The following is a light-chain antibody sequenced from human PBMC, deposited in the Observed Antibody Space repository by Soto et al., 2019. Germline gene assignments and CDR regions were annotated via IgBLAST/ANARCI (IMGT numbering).Light chain of an antibody. CDR3: QQYYNYWT. Sequence: DIQMTQSPSTLSASVGDRVTITCRASQSVSTWLAWYQQRPGKPPKLLIYDASSLQSGVPSKFSGGGSGTEFTLTISSLQPDDFATYYCQQYYNYWTFGQGTKVDIK. J-gene: IGKJ1*01. CDR2: DAS. V-gene: IGKV1-5*01. CDR1: QSVSTW.